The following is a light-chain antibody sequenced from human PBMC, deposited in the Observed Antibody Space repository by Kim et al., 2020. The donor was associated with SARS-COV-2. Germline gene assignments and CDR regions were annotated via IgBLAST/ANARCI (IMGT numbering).Light chain of an antibody. J-gene: IGKJ1*01. Sequence: PGERATLSCRASQSLGRNFLAWYQQKPGQAPRLLISGASSRATGIPDRFSGSGSGTDFTLTISRLEPGDFAVYYCLQYDNIPRTFGRGTKV. V-gene: IGKV3-20*01. CDR3: LQYDNIPRT. CDR2: GAS. CDR1: QSLGRNF.